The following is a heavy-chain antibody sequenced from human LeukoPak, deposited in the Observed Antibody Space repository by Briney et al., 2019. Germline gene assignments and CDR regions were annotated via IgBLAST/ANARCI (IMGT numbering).Heavy chain of an antibody. Sequence: GGSLRLSCAASGFRFYDHYMYWVRQAPGKGLEWVGRIRNKVNSYSTEYAASVKGRFTISRDDSKNSLYLQMNSLKTEDTAVYYCARVRYYLDYWGQGTLVTVSS. CDR3: ARVRYYLDY. J-gene: IGHJ4*02. D-gene: IGHD3-9*01. V-gene: IGHV3-72*01. CDR1: GFRFYDHY. CDR2: IRNKVNSYST.